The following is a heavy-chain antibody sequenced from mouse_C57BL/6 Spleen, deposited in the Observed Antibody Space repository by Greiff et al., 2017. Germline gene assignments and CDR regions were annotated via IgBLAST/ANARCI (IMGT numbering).Heavy chain of an antibody. CDR3: ARKGYGSSVYFDY. D-gene: IGHD1-1*01. CDR2: IDPSDSYT. CDR1: GYTFTSYW. J-gene: IGHJ2*01. V-gene: IGHV1-69*01. Sequence: QVQLQQPGAELVMPGASVKLSCKASGYTFTSYWMHWVKQRPGQGLEWIGEIDPSDSYTNCNQKFKGKSTLTVDKSSSTAYMQLSSLTSEDSAVYYCARKGYGSSVYFDYWGQGTTLTVSS.